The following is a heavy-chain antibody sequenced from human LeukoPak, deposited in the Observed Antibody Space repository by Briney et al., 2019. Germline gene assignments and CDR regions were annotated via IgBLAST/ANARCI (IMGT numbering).Heavy chain of an antibody. D-gene: IGHD3-3*01. J-gene: IGHJ4*02. CDR1: GFTFSSYW. CDR2: INTDGSST. V-gene: IGHV3-74*01. CDR3: ARVDKRGITIFGVVIEYFDY. Sequence: PGGSLRLSCAASGFTFSSYWMHWVRQAPGKGLVWVSRINTDGSSTSYADSVKGRFTISRDNAKNTLYLQMNSLRAEDTAVYYCARVDKRGITIFGVVIEYFDYWGQGTLVTVSP.